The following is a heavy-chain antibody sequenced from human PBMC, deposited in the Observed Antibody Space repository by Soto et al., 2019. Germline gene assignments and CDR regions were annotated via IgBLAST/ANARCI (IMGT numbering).Heavy chain of an antibody. CDR1: GGTFSSYA. D-gene: IGHD1-7*01. CDR3: AINWGELELPRYYYYGMDV. V-gene: IGHV1-69*12. CDR2: IIPIFGTA. J-gene: IGHJ6*02. Sequence: QVQLVQSGAEVKKPGSSVKVSCKASGGTFSSYAISWVRQAPGQGLEWMGGIIPIFGTANYAQKFQGRVTITADESTSKAYMELSSLRSEDTAVYYCAINWGELELPRYYYYGMDVWGQGTTVNVSS.